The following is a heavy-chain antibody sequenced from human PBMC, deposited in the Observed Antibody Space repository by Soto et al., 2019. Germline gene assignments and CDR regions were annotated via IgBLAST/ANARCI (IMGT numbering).Heavy chain of an antibody. D-gene: IGHD3-16*02. CDR1: GYTFTSYG. CDR2: ISAYNGNT. Sequence: GASVKVSCKASGYTFTSYGISWVRQAPGQGLEWMGWISAYNGNTNYAQKLQGRVTMTTDTSTSTAYMELRSLRSDDTAVYCCARGMITFGGVIVSDFDYWGQGTLVTVSS. J-gene: IGHJ4*02. CDR3: ARGMITFGGVIVSDFDY. V-gene: IGHV1-18*01.